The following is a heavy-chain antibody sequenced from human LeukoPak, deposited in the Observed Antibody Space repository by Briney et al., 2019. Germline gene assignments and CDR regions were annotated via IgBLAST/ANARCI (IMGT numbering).Heavy chain of an antibody. Sequence: GGSLRLSCAASGFTFNSYAMSWVRQAPGKGLEWVSGISGNGGTTNYADPVKGRFTISRDNSKNTLYLQMISLRAEDTAVYYCAKGGYYDFWKDGMDVWGQGTTVTVSS. CDR3: AKGGYYDFWKDGMDV. CDR2: ISGNGGTT. D-gene: IGHD3-3*01. CDR1: GFTFNSYA. V-gene: IGHV3-23*01. J-gene: IGHJ6*02.